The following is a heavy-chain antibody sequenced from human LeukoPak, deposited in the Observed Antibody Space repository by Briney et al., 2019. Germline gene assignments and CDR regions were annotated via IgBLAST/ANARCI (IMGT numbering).Heavy chain of an antibody. CDR3: ARYGLPWFGTAPYYFDY. V-gene: IGHV3-21*01. D-gene: IGHD3-10*01. J-gene: IGHJ4*02. CDR1: GFTFSSYG. Sequence: PGGSLRLSCAASGFTFSSYGMHWVRQAPGKGLEWVSSISSSSSYIYYVDSVKGRFTISRDNAKNSLYLQMNSLRAEDTAVYYCARYGLPWFGTAPYYFDYWGQGTLVTVSS. CDR2: ISSSSSYI.